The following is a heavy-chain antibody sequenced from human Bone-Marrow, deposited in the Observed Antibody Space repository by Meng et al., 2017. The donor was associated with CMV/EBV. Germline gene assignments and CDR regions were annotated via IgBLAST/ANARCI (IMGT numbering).Heavy chain of an antibody. Sequence: GESLKISCAASGFTFRDYTMNWVRQAPGKGLEWISAISGSGGSTYYADSVKGRFTISRDNSKNTLYLQMNSLRAEDTAVYYCANLDYDFWSGFPFDYWGQGTLVTVSS. CDR1: GFTFRDYT. D-gene: IGHD3-3*01. J-gene: IGHJ4*02. CDR2: ISGSGGST. CDR3: ANLDYDFWSGFPFDY. V-gene: IGHV3-23*01.